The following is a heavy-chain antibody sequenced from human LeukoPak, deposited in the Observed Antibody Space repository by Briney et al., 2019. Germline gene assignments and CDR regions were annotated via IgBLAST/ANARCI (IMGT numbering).Heavy chain of an antibody. V-gene: IGHV3-15*01. Sequence: KPGGSLRLSCAASGFTFINAWMRMSWVRQAPGKGLEWVGRIKGKTDGGTTDYTAPVKGRFTISRDDSKNTLYRQMNSLKTEDTAVYYCTTSTTPGTTAPHYWGKGTLVTVSS. CDR1: GFTFINAW. J-gene: IGHJ4*02. CDR2: IKGKTDGGTT. CDR3: TTSTTPGTTAPHY. D-gene: IGHD1-7*01.